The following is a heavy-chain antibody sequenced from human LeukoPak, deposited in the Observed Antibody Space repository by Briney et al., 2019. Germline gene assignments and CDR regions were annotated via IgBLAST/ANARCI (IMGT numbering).Heavy chain of an antibody. Sequence: GESLRFSCAASGFTFSGFAMSWVRQAPGQGLEWVSSISSTAATTYYADSVRGRFTISRDNAMNTLYLQLSSLRVEDTAVYYCARRTLFGVIKPPDYWGQGTLVTVSS. CDR2: ISSTAATT. CDR1: GFTFSGFA. D-gene: IGHD3-3*01. J-gene: IGHJ4*02. V-gene: IGHV3-23*01. CDR3: ARRTLFGVIKPPDY.